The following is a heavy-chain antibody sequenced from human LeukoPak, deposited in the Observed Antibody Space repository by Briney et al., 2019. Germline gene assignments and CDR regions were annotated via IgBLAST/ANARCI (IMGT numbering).Heavy chain of an antibody. CDR1: GYTFTSYG. CDR2: ISAYNGNT. Sequence: ASVTVSCKASGYTFTSYGISGVRQAPGQGLEGMGWISAYNGNTNYAQKLQGRVTMTTDTSTSIAYMELRSLRSDDTAVYYCARNGGAEWLVDTIQDDYGDSYFDYWGQGTLVTVSS. J-gene: IGHJ4*02. CDR3: ARNGGAEWLVDTIQDDYGDSYFDY. V-gene: IGHV1-18*01. D-gene: IGHD4-17*01.